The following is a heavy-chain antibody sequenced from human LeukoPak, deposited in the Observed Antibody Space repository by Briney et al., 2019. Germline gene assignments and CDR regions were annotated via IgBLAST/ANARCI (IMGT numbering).Heavy chain of an antibody. V-gene: IGHV3-33*06. Sequence: PGRSLRLSCAASGFTFSSYGMHWVRQAPGKGLEWVAIIWYDGSKKYYADSVKGRFSISRDNSKNTLYLQMNSLRAEDTAVYYCAKPYSSGWTEYFQHWGQGTLVTVSS. J-gene: IGHJ1*01. CDR1: GFTFSSYG. CDR2: IWYDGSKK. CDR3: AKPYSSGWTEYFQH. D-gene: IGHD6-19*01.